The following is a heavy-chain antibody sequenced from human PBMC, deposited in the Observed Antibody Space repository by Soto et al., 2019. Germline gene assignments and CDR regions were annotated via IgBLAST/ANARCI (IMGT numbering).Heavy chain of an antibody. CDR1: GYRLSTYW. J-gene: IGHJ4*02. CDR3: PRLKYCCGCGCDGRLPAYS. V-gene: IGHV5-51*01. D-gene: IGHD2-15*01. Sequence: GEPLKISCKGSGYRLSTYWTGWVRQMPGKGLEWMGIIYPDDSDTTYSPSFQGQVTISADTSISTAYLQWSNLQGSDTAMYYYPRLKYCCGCGCDGRLPAYSWGQGTLVTVSS. CDR2: IYPDDSDT.